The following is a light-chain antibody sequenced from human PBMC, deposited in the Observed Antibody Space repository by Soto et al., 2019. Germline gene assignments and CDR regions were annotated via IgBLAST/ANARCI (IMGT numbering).Light chain of an antibody. Sequence: EVVMTQSPATLSVSPGERATLSCRASQSVSSNLAWYRQNPGQAPRLLIYGASTRAAGIAARFSGSESGTEFTLTISSLQSEDFAVYYCQQYNSWPRTFGQGTKVDIK. CDR3: QQYNSWPRT. CDR1: QSVSSN. CDR2: GAS. V-gene: IGKV3-15*01. J-gene: IGKJ1*01.